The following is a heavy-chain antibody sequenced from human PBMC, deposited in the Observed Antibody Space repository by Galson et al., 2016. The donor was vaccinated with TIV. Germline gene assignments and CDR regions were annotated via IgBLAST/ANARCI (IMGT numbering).Heavy chain of an antibody. D-gene: IGHD4-17*01. V-gene: IGHV3-30*18. CDR2: ISYDGRDQ. Sequence: LRLSCAASGFTFSDYGMHWVRQAPGKGLEWVAVISYDGRDQYYAGSVKGRFTISRDNSKNTLYLQMNSLRSDDTAMYYCAKDPRLYGDYFLHYFDYWGQGTLVTVSS. J-gene: IGHJ4*02. CDR3: AKDPRLYGDYFLHYFDY. CDR1: GFTFSDYG.